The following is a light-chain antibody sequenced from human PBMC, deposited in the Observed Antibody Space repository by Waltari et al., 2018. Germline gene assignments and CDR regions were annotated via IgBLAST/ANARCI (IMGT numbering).Light chain of an antibody. J-gene: IGKJ1*01. Sequence: VMTQSLPTLSVSPGERATLSCRASHSVSSNVAWYQQKPGQSPRLLIYGASTRVTGIPARFSGSGSGTEFTLTINSLQSEDFAVYYCQQYNNWPRTFGQGTKVEIK. CDR3: QQYNNWPRT. CDR2: GAS. CDR1: HSVSSN. V-gene: IGKV3-15*01.